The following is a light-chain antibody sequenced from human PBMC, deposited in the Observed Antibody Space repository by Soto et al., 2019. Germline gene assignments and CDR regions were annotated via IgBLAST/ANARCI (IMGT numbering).Light chain of an antibody. J-gene: IGKJ1*01. CDR2: KAS. CDR3: QQSYSSPPT. Sequence: DIQLTQSPSTLSASIGDRVTITCRASQSISTWLAWYQQKPGAAPKLLIYKASTLEGGVPSRFSGSRSGPDFTLTISSLQPEDFETYYCQQSYSSPPTLGQGTKVDIK. V-gene: IGKV1-5*03. CDR1: QSISTW.